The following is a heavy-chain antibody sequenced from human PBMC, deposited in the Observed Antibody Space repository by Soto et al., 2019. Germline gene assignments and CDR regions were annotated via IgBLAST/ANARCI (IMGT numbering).Heavy chain of an antibody. CDR1: GFTFDDYA. D-gene: IGHD3-10*01. CDR2: ISWNSGSI. Sequence: TGGSLRLSCAASGFTFDDYAMHWVRQAPGKGLEWVSGISWNSGSIGYADSVKGRFTTSRDNAKKSLYLQMNSLRAEVTALYYCAKDMGGSGSPDYYYYGMDVWGQGTTVTVSS. V-gene: IGHV3-9*01. J-gene: IGHJ6*02. CDR3: AKDMGGSGSPDYYYYGMDV.